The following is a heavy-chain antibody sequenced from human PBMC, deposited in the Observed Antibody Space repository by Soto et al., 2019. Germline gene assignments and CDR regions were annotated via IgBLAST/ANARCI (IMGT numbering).Heavy chain of an antibody. Sequence: PGGSLRLSCAASGFTCSSYDMSWVRQAPGKGLEWVSTILVGGSTHYPDSVKGRFTISRDNSKNTVFLQMNSLTAGDTAVYYCAKATATGGGAFDICGQGPMVTVS. CDR3: AKATATGGGAFDI. J-gene: IGHJ3*02. CDR1: GFTCSSYD. CDR2: ILVGGST. D-gene: IGHD2-8*02. V-gene: IGHV3-23*01.